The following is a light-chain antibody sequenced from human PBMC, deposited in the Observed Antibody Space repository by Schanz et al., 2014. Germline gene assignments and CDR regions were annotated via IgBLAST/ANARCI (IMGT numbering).Light chain of an antibody. CDR1: SSDVGGYNF. Sequence: QSALTQPPSASGSPGQSVTISCTGTSSDVGGYNFVSWYQQHPGKAPKLMIYEVSKRPSGVPDRFSGSKSGNTASLTVSGIQAEDEADYYCSSYTSSNTLVFGGGTKFTVL. V-gene: IGLV2-8*01. J-gene: IGLJ2*01. CDR3: SSYTSSNTLV. CDR2: EVS.